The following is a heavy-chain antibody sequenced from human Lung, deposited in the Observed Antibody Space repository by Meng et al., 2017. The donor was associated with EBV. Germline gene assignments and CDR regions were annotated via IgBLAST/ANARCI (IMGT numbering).Heavy chain of an antibody. J-gene: IGHJ1*01. V-gene: IGHV4-4*02. Sequence: QVQLQESGPGLVKPSGTLSLTCAVSGGSISSSNWWSWVRQPPGKGLEWIGEIYHSGSTNYNPSLRSRVAISIDTSKNQFSLKLTSVTAADTAVYHCLRGSGGSVWGQGTLVTVSS. D-gene: IGHD3-10*01. CDR2: IYHSGST. CDR3: LRGSGGSV. CDR1: GGSISSSNW.